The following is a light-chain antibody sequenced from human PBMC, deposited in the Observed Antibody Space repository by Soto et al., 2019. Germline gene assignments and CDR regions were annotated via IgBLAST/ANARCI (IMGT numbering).Light chain of an antibody. J-gene: IGKJ1*01. CDR3: QLRTNWPPTWT. Sequence: EIVLTQSPATLSLSPGERATLSCRASQSVTSYVSWYQQKSGQPPRLLIYDTSNRATGVAARFSGSGSGTDFTLTISTLEPEDFAVYYCQLRTNWPPTWTFGQGTKVDIK. V-gene: IGKV3-11*01. CDR1: QSVTSY. CDR2: DTS.